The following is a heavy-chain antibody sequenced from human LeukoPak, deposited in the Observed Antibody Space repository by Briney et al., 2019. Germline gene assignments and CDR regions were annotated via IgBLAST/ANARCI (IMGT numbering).Heavy chain of an antibody. CDR3: ARTPALAAAGNGYWFDP. CDR2: IIPIFDTA. CDR1: GGTFSSYA. J-gene: IGHJ5*02. Sequence: VASVKVSCKASGGTFSSYAISWVRQAPGQGLEWMGGIIPIFDTANYAQKFQGRVTITTDESTSTAYMELSSLRSEDTAVYYCARTPALAAAGNGYWFDPWGQGTLVTVSS. V-gene: IGHV1-69*05. D-gene: IGHD6-13*01.